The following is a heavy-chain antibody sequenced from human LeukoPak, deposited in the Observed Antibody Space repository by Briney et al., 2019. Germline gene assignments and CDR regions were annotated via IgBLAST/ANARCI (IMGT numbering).Heavy chain of an antibody. J-gene: IGHJ4*02. CDR1: GFTFGDYA. CDR3: TRGYSSTVRVYYFDY. CDR2: IRSKAYSGTT. Sequence: PGGSLRLSCTASGFTFGDYAMSWVRQAPGKGLEWVGFIRSKAYSGTTEYAASVKGRFTISRDDSKSIAYLQMNSLKTEDTAVYYCTRGYSSTVRVYYFDYWGQGTLVTVSS. V-gene: IGHV3-49*04. D-gene: IGHD6-13*01.